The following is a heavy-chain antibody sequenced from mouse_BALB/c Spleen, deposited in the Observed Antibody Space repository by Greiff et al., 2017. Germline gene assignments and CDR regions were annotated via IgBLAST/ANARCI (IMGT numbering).Heavy chain of an antibody. V-gene: IGHV6-6*02. CDR1: GFTFSNYW. CDR2: IRLKSNNYAT. Sequence: EVKLMESGGGLVQPGGSMKLSCVASGFTFSNYWMNWVRQSPEKGLEWVAEIRLKSNNYATHYAESVKGRFTISRDDSKSSVYLQMNNLRAEDTGIYYCTRRYDYAMDYWGQGTSVTVSS. CDR3: TRRYDYAMDY. D-gene: IGHD2-14*01. J-gene: IGHJ4*01.